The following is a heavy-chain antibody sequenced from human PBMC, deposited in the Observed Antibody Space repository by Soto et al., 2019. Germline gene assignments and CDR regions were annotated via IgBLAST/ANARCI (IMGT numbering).Heavy chain of an antibody. CDR2: ISNYNGNT. Sequence: ASVKVSCKASGYTFTAYGINWVRQAPGQGLEWMGWISNYNGNTNYAQRLQGRVTMTTDTSTTTTYMELRSLRSDDTAVYYCTRTHGELRGSGSNEYWGQGTVVTVSS. J-gene: IGHJ4*02. CDR1: GYTFTAYG. V-gene: IGHV1-18*01. CDR3: TRTHGELRGSGSNEY. D-gene: IGHD3-10*01.